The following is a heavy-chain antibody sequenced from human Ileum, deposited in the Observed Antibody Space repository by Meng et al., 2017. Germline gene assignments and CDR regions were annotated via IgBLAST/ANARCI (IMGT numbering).Heavy chain of an antibody. J-gene: IGHJ3*02. Sequence: GGSLRLSCVASGFTFSDYWMTWVRQSPGRGLELVANINQDESLKSYMDSVKGRFTISRDNAKNSFYLQMNTLRAEDTALYYCARDPGYGSFDIWGQGTMVTVSS. CDR1: GFTFSDYW. CDR2: INQDESLK. CDR3: ARDPGYGSFDI. V-gene: IGHV3-7*01. D-gene: IGHD5-18*01.